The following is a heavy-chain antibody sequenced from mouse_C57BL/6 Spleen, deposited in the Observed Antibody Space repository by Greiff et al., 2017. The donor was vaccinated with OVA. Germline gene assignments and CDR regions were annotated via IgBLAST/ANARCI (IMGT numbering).Heavy chain of an antibody. CDR2: IDPENGDT. V-gene: IGHV14-4*01. CDR3: TTGVTTDY. Sequence: VQLQPSGAALVRPGASVKLSCTASGFNIKDDYMHWVKQRPEQGLEWIGWIDPENGDTEYASKFQGKATITADTSSNTAYLQLSSLTSEDTAVYYCTTGVTTDYWGQGTTLTVSS. D-gene: IGHD2-2*01. CDR1: GFNIKDDY. J-gene: IGHJ2*01.